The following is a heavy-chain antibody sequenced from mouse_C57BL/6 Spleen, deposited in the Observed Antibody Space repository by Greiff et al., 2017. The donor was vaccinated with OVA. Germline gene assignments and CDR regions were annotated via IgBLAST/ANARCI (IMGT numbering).Heavy chain of an antibody. CDR1: GYTFTDYY. CDR3: ANYYYGSSPFDY. CDR2: INPNNGGT. V-gene: IGHV1-26*01. D-gene: IGHD1-1*01. J-gene: IGHJ2*01. Sequence: VQLQQSGPELVKPGASVKISCKASGYTFTDYYMNWVKQSHGKSLEWIGDINPNNGGTSYNQKFKGKATLTVDKSSSTAYMELRSLTSEDSAVYYCANYYYGSSPFDYWGQGTTLTVSS.